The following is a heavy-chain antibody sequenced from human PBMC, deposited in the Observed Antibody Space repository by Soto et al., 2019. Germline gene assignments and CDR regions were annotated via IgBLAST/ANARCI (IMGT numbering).Heavy chain of an antibody. J-gene: IGHJ4*02. V-gene: IGHV1-69*01. CDR3: ASPGTYYYDSSGYYVDY. CDR1: GGTFSSYA. Sequence: QVQLVQSGAEVKKPGSSVKVSCKASGGTFSSYAISWVRQAPGQGLEWMGGIIPIFGTANYAQKFQGRVTITAEESTSPAYMELSSLRSEDTAVYYCASPGTYYYDSSGYYVDYWGQGTLVTVSS. CDR2: IIPIFGTA. D-gene: IGHD3-22*01.